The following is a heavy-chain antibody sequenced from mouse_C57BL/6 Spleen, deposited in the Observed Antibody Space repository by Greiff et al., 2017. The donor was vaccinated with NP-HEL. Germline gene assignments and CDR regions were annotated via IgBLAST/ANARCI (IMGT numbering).Heavy chain of an antibody. D-gene: IGHD1-1*01. CDR2: INPNNGGT. Sequence: VQLQQSGPELVKPGASVKISCKASGYTFTDYYMNWVKQSHGKSLEWIGDINPNNGGTSYNQKFKGKATLTVDKSSSTAYMELRSLTSEDAAVYYCAKGDYYGSSFGGGYFDVWGTGTTVTVSS. CDR3: AKGDYYGSSFGGGYFDV. J-gene: IGHJ1*03. V-gene: IGHV1-26*01. CDR1: GYTFTDYY.